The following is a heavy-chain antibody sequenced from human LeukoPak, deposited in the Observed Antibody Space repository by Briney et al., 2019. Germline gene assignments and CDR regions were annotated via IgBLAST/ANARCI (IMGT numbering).Heavy chain of an antibody. D-gene: IGHD6-13*01. CDR2: INPNSGGT. CDR1: GYTFTDHY. Sequence: ASVKVSCKASGYTFTDHYFHWMRQAPGQGLEWMGWINPNSGGTNYAQKFQGRVTMTRDTSISTAYMELSRLRSEDTAVYYCARIAAAAIDWFDPWGQGTLVTVSS. V-gene: IGHV1-2*02. J-gene: IGHJ5*02. CDR3: ARIAAAAIDWFDP.